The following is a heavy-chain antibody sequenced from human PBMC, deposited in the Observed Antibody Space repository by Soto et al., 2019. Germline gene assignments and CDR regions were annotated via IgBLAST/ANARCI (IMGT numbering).Heavy chain of an antibody. CDR3: ARDKRIAAAGFEISLGVDP. D-gene: IGHD6-13*01. V-gene: IGHV4-31*03. CDR1: GRSISSGGYY. CDR2: IYYSGST. J-gene: IGHJ5*02. Sequence: PSETLSLTCTVSGRSISSGGYYWSWIRQHPGKGLEWIGYIYYSGSTYYNPSLKSRVTISVDTSKNQFSLKLSSVTAADTAVYYCARDKRIAAAGFEISLGVDPWGQGTLVTVSS.